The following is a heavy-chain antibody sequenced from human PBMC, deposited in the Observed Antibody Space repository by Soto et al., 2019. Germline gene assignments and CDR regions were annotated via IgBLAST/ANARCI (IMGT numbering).Heavy chain of an antibody. V-gene: IGHV1-18*01. Sequence: QVQLVQSGAEVKKPGASVKVSCKASGYTFTSYGISWVRQAPGQGLEWMGWISAYNGNTNYAQKLQGRVTMTTDTSASTAYMELGSLRADDTAVYYCARQVVDYFWESYRYSVWGQGTLVTVSS. J-gene: IGHJ4*02. CDR1: GYTFTSYG. D-gene: IGHD3-16*02. CDR3: ARQVVDYFWESYRYSV. CDR2: ISAYNGNT.